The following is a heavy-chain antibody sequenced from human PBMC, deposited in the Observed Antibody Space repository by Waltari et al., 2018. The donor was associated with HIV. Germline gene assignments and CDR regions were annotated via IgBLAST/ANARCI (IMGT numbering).Heavy chain of an antibody. CDR2: IKQDGNEK. CDR1: GLTLCKYW. V-gene: IGHV3-7*01. D-gene: IGHD1-26*01. Sequence: EVQLEETGGALVQPGGSLRVPCVAYGLTLCKYWMPWVSRAPGKGLEWVANIKQDGNEKNYLDSVKGRFTISRDNAKNSLYLQMNNLRDEDSATYYCARAYSGTYRIGDYWGQGTLVTVSS. CDR3: ARAYSGTYRIGDY. J-gene: IGHJ4*02.